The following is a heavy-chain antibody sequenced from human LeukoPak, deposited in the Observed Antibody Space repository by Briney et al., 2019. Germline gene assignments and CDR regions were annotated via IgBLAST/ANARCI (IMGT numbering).Heavy chain of an antibody. J-gene: IGHJ5*02. D-gene: IGHD4-11*01. V-gene: IGHV4-59*01. CDR3: ARGYTVTANWFDP. CDR2: IYYSGST. Sequence: SETPSLTCTVSGGSLSSYYWSWIRQPPGEGPEWIGYIYYSGSTNYNPSLKSRVTISVDTSKNQFSLKLSSVTAADTAVYYCARGYTVTANWFDPWGQGTLVTVSS. CDR1: GGSLSSYY.